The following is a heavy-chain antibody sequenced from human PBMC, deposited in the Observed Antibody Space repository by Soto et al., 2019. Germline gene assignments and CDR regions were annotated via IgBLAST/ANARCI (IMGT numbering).Heavy chain of an antibody. Sequence: GGSLRLSCAASGFTFSSYAMHWVRQAPGKGLEWVAVISYDGSNKYYADSVKGRFTISRDNSKNTLYLQMNSLRAEDTAVYYCARSSGSSGLDPWGQGTLVTISS. J-gene: IGHJ5*02. V-gene: IGHV3-30-3*01. D-gene: IGHD1-26*01. CDR2: ISYDGSNK. CDR3: ARSSGSSGLDP. CDR1: GFTFSSYA.